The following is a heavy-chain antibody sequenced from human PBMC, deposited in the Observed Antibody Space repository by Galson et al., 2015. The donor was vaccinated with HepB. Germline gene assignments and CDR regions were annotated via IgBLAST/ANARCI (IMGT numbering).Heavy chain of an antibody. Sequence: SLRLSCAASGFTFSSYEMNWVRQAPGKGLEWVSYISSSGSTIYYADSVKGRFTISRDNAKNSLYLQMNSLRAEDTAVYYCATGKDIVVVVAFDIWGQGTMVTVSS. J-gene: IGHJ3*02. D-gene: IGHD2-15*01. CDR3: ATGKDIVVVVAFDI. V-gene: IGHV3-48*03. CDR2: ISSSGSTI. CDR1: GFTFSSYE.